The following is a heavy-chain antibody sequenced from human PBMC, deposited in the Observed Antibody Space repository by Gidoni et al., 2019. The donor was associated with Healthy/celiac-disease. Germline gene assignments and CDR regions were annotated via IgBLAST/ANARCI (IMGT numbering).Heavy chain of an antibody. CDR3: ARATYYYGSGMTDGPYYFDY. Sequence: QVQLVQSGAEVKKPGASVKVSCTASGYTFTSYSMHWVRQAPGQGLEWMGIINPSGGSTSYAQKFQGRVTMTRDTSTSTVYMELSSLRSEDTAVYYCARATYYYGSGMTDGPYYFDYWGQGTLVTVSS. J-gene: IGHJ4*02. V-gene: IGHV1-46*01. CDR2: INPSGGST. D-gene: IGHD3-10*01. CDR1: GYTFTSYS.